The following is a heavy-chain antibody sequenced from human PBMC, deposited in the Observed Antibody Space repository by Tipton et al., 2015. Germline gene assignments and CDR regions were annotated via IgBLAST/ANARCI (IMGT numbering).Heavy chain of an antibody. CDR2: IIPISGTI. CDR1: GGTFSKYA. V-gene: IGHV1-69*06. J-gene: IGHJ5*02. D-gene: IGHD3-16*01. CDR3: TIDPYDRFDP. Sequence: QLVQSGPEVKKPGSSGKVSCKAYGGTFSKYAFSWERQAPGQGLVWVGGIIPISGTINYAENFQGKDTITADNSTSTAYMELSSLTSEVAAMYFCTIDPYDRFDPWGQGTLLTVSP.